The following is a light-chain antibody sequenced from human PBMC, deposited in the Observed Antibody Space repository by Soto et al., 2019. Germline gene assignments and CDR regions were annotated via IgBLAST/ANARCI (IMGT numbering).Light chain of an antibody. CDR1: QSVSGY. Sequence: EIVLTQSPATMSLSPEGTATLSCRASQSVSGYIGWYQQKPGQAPRLLIYADSNRATGIPARFSGSGSGTDFTLTISSLEPEDFSVYYCQQRYNWPITFGQGTRLQIK. CDR2: ADS. V-gene: IGKV3-11*01. CDR3: QQRYNWPIT. J-gene: IGKJ5*01.